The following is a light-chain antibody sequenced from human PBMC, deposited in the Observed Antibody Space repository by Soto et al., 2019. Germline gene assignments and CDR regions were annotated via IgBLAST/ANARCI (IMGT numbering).Light chain of an antibody. V-gene: IGLV2-14*01. Sequence: QAVVTQPASVSGSPGQSITISCTGTSSDVGAYNYVSWYQQHPGKAPKLIIYEVSNRPSGVSNRFSGSKSGNTASLTISGLQAEDEADYYCSSYTSIVTLVFGGGTKLTVL. CDR3: SSYTSIVTLV. CDR2: EVS. CDR1: SSDVGAYNY. J-gene: IGLJ2*01.